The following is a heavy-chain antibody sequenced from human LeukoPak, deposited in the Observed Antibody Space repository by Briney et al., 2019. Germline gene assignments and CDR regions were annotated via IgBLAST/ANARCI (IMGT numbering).Heavy chain of an antibody. CDR1: GFTFSDYY. J-gene: IGHJ6*03. V-gene: IGHV3-11*01. Sequence: PGGSLRLSCAASGFTFSDYYMSWIRQAPGKGLEWVSYISSSGCTIYYADSVKGRFTISRDNAKNSLYLQMNSLRAKDTAVYYCARAPQYCSSTSCYYYYYVDVWGKGTTVTVSS. CDR3: ARAPQYCSSTSCYYYYYVDV. CDR2: ISSSGCTI. D-gene: IGHD2-2*01.